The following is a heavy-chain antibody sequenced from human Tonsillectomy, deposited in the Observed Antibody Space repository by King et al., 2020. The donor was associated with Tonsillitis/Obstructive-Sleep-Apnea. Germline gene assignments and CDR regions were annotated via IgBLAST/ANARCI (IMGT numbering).Heavy chain of an antibody. J-gene: IGHJ6*03. Sequence: VQLPQWGAGLLKPSETLSLTCAVYGGSFSGYYWSWIRQPPGKGLEWIGEINHSGSTNYNPSLKSRVTISVDTPKNQLSLKLSSVTAADTAVYYCVRETYYYDSSGGYYYYYYMDDWGKGTTVTVSS. CDR1: GGSFSGYY. V-gene: IGHV4-34*01. CDR2: INHSGST. CDR3: VRETYYYDSSGGYYYYYYMDD. D-gene: IGHD3-22*01.